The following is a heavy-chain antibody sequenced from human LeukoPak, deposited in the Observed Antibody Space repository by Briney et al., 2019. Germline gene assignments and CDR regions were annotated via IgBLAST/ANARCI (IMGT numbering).Heavy chain of an antibody. CDR1: AFTFSNYN. Sequence: GVSLTLSCAASAFTFSNYNMNWGRQPPGKGLQWGSYISSSSNIIYYADSVKGGFTISRDNAKNTLYLQMNSLRAEDTAVYYCAKPQLVAAMLEYFQHWGQGTLVTVSS. V-gene: IGHV3-48*01. CDR2: ISSSSNII. J-gene: IGHJ1*01. CDR3: AKPQLVAAMLEYFQH. D-gene: IGHD2-2*01.